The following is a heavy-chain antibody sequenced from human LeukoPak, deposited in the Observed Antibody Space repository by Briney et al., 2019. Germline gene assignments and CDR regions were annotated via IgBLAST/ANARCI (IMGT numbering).Heavy chain of an antibody. D-gene: IGHD3-22*01. CDR2: IYTSGST. CDR1: GGSISSGSYY. J-gene: IGHJ4*02. V-gene: IGHV4-61*02. CDR3: ARGRYYDSSGYHPFLDY. Sequence: PSQTLSLTCTVSGGSISSGSYYWSWIRQPAGKGLEWIGRIYTSGSTNYNPSLKSRVTISVDTSKNQFSLKLSSVTAADTAVYYCARGRYYDSSGYHPFLDYWGQGTLVTVSS.